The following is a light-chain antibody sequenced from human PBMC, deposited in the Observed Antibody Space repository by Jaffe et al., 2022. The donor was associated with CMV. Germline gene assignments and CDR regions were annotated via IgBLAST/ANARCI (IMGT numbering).Light chain of an antibody. CDR3: QQSYSTPLT. J-gene: IGKJ4*01. Sequence: DIQMTQSPSSLSASVGDRVTITCRASQTIDTYVSWYRQMPGKAPELLIYATSSLQSGVPSRFSASASGTEFTLTISSLQPEDFTTYYCQQSYSTPLTFGGGTKLEI. CDR2: ATS. CDR1: QTIDTY. V-gene: IGKV1-39*01.